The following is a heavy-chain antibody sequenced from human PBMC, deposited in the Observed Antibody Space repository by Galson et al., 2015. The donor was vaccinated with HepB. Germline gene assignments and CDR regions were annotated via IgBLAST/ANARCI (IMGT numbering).Heavy chain of an antibody. V-gene: IGHV4-30-4*01. CDR2: IYYSGST. Sequence: TLSLTCTVSGGSISSGDYYWSWIRQPPGKGLEWIGYIYYSGSTYYNPSLKSRVTISVETSKNQFSLKLSSVTAADTAVYYCARVVSRITIFGVVTHPGDFDHWGPGTL. CDR1: GGSISSGDYY. D-gene: IGHD3-3*01. CDR3: ARVVSRITIFGVVTHPGDFDH. J-gene: IGHJ4*02.